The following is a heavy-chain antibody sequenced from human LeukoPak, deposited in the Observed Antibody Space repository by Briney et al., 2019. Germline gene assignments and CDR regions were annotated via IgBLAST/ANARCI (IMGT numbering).Heavy chain of an antibody. D-gene: IGHD2-2*02. CDR3: ASSDIVVVPAAINWFDP. J-gene: IGHJ5*02. Sequence: ASVKVSCKASGGTFSSYAISWVRQAPGQGLEWMGGIIPIFGTANYAQKFQGRVTITADESTSTAYMELSSLRSEDTAVYYCASSDIVVVPAAINWFDPWGQGTLVTVSS. CDR1: GGTFSSYA. V-gene: IGHV1-69*13. CDR2: IIPIFGTA.